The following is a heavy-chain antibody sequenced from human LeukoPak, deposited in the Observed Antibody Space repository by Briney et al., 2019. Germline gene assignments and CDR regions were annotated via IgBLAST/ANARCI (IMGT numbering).Heavy chain of an antibody. CDR2: ISNSGSII. V-gene: IGHV3-48*01. Sequence: GGSLRLSCAASGFTFSSYSMNWVRQAPGKGLEWVSYISNSGSIIYYADSVKGRFTISRDNAKNSLCLQMNSLRAEDTAVYYCARRDCDTIKCRGSNWFDPWGQGTLVTVSS. CDR1: GFTFSSYS. J-gene: IGHJ5*02. CDR3: ARRDCDTIKCRGSNWFDP. D-gene: IGHD3-22*01.